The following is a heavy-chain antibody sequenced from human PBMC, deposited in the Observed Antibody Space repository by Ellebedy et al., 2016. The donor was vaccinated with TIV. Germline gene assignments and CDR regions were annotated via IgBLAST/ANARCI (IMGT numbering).Heavy chain of an antibody. D-gene: IGHD3-10*01. J-gene: IGHJ4*02. CDR1: GFTFSDFY. V-gene: IGHV3-11*06. Sequence: GGSLRLSXVASGFTFSDFYMAWIRQAPGRGLELVSYISGTSSHISYADSVRGRFTVSRDSAGNSLYLQMNGLTVDDTALYFCARTRGGEFDFWGQGSLVTVS. CDR3: ARTRGGEFDF. CDR2: ISGTSSHI.